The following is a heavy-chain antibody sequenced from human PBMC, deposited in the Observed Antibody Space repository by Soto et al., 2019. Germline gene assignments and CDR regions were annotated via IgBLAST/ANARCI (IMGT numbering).Heavy chain of an antibody. CDR3: ACRPAIGGSPSRYNDYFYMDV. J-gene: IGHJ6*03. CDR1: GFTLSSYS. V-gene: IGHV3-23*01. CDR2: ISGSDGGT. Sequence: GGSLRLSCAASGFTLSSYSMSWVRQAPGKGLEWVSIISGSDGGTYYGDSVKGRFTISKGNSKNKLFLQMNSLRAEDTAIYYCACRPAIGGSPSRYNDYFYMDVWGKGTTVTVSS. D-gene: IGHD6-6*01.